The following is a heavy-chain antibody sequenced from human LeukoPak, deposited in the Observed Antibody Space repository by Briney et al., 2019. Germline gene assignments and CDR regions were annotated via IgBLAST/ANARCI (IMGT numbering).Heavy chain of an antibody. CDR3: ARDQAYFDY. CDR1: GFTFSSYS. CDR2: ISSSSNTI. V-gene: IGHV3-48*01. Sequence: GGSLRLSCAASGFTFSSYSMNWVRQAPGKGLEWVSYISSSSNTIHYAESVKGRFTISRDNSKNTLYLQMNSLRAEDTAVYYCARDQAYFDYWGQGTLVTVSS. J-gene: IGHJ4*02.